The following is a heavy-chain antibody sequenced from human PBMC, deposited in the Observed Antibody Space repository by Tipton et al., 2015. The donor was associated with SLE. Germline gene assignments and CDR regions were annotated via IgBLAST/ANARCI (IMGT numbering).Heavy chain of an antibody. CDR2: IYSSGRT. CDR1: GDSLSGYF. CDR3: ANQNWNYYF. J-gene: IGHJ4*02. D-gene: IGHD1-7*01. Sequence: LRLSCTVSGDSLSGYFWSWIRQPAGKGLEWVGRIYSSGRTIHNPPLKRRLTLSLDTSKNQFSLRVRSVTAADTAVYYCANQNWNYYFWGQGNLVTVSS. V-gene: IGHV4-4*07.